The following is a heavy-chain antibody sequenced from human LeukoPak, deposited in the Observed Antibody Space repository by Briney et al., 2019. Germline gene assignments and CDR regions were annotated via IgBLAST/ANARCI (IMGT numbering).Heavy chain of an antibody. D-gene: IGHD3-16*02. J-gene: IGHJ4*02. V-gene: IGHV3-21*04. Sequence: GGSLRLSCAASGFTFSTFSMNWVRQAPGKGLEWVSSISTSGSFIYYADSVKGRFTISRDNSKNSLYLQMNSLRTEDTALYCCAKDTGLRLGELSLDYWGQGTLVTVSS. CDR2: ISTSGSFI. CDR3: AKDTGLRLGELSLDY. CDR1: GFTFSTFS.